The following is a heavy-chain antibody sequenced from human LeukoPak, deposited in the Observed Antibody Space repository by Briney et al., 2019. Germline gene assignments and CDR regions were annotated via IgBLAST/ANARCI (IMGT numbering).Heavy chain of an antibody. Sequence: GRPLRLSCAASGFTFSSYAMHWVRQAPGKGLEWVAVISYDGSNKYYAASVKGRFTISRDNSKNPLYLQMNTLTAADTAVYYCARPSRPGPMVRGGPGDYWGQGTLVTVS. CDR1: GFTFSSYA. CDR2: ISYDGSNK. CDR3: ARPSRPGPMVRGGPGDY. V-gene: IGHV3-30*04. D-gene: IGHD3-10*01. J-gene: IGHJ4*02.